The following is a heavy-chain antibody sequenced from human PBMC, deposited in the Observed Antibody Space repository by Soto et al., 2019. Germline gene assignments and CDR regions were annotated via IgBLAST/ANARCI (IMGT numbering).Heavy chain of an antibody. V-gene: IGHV1-46*01. CDR3: ASGVGCSSTSCYARGAEYFQH. J-gene: IGHJ1*01. D-gene: IGHD2-2*01. CDR2: INPSGGST. Sequence: QVQLVQSGAEVKKPGASVKVSCKASGYTFTSYYMHWVRQAPGQGLEWMGIINPSGGSTSYAQKFQGRVTMTRDTSTSTVYMELSSLRSEHTAVYYCASGVGCSSTSCYARGAEYFQHWGQGTLVTVSS. CDR1: GYTFTSYY.